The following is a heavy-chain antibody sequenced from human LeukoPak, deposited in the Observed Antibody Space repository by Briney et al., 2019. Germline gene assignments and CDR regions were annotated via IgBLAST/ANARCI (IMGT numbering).Heavy chain of an antibody. CDR2: INSDGSST. CDR1: GFTFSSYW. D-gene: IGHD2-2*02. CDR3: ARLLVVPAAIGYYMDV. J-gene: IGHJ6*03. Sequence: PGGSLRLSCAASGFTFSSYWMHWVRQAPGKGLVWVSRINSDGSSTSYADSVKGRFTISRDNAKNSLYLQMNSLRAEDTAVYYCARLLVVPAAIGYYMDVWGKGTTVTISS. V-gene: IGHV3-74*01.